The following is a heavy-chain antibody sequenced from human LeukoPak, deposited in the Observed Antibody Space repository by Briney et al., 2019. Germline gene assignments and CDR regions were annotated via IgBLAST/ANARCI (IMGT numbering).Heavy chain of an antibody. D-gene: IGHD4-23*01. Sequence: GGSLRLSCAASGFTFSDYYMSWIRQAPGKGLQWVSYISPSGSHTNYADSVKGRFSISRDNSKNTLYLQMNSLRAEDTAVYYCARVDVVTVGKNAFDIWGQGTMVTVSS. CDR3: ARVDVVTVGKNAFDI. J-gene: IGHJ3*02. CDR2: ISPSGSHT. V-gene: IGHV3-11*05. CDR1: GFTFSDYY.